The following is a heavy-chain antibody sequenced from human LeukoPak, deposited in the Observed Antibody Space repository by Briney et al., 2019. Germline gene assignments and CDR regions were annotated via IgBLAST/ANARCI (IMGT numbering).Heavy chain of an antibody. V-gene: IGHV1-69*13. Sequence: SVKVSCKASGYTFTSYGISWVRQAPGQGLEWMGGIIPIFDTASYAQKFQGRVTITADESTSTAYMELSSLRSEDTAVYYCARDLGDSFDYWGQGTLVTVSS. J-gene: IGHJ4*02. CDR3: ARDLGDSFDY. D-gene: IGHD3-10*01. CDR2: IIPIFDTA. CDR1: GYTFTSYG.